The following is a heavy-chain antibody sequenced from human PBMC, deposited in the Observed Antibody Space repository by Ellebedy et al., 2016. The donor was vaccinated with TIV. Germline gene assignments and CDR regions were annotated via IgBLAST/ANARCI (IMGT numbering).Heavy chain of an antibody. CDR2: IIPIFGTA. Sequence: ASVKVSCKASGYTFTSYAISWVRQAPGQGLEWMGGIIPIFGTANYAQKFQGRVTITADESTSTAYMELSSLRSEDTAVYYCARDLGYCSSTSCYGGGFDYWGQGTLVTVSS. D-gene: IGHD2-2*01. CDR3: ARDLGYCSSTSCYGGGFDY. J-gene: IGHJ4*02. CDR1: GYTFTSYA. V-gene: IGHV1-69*13.